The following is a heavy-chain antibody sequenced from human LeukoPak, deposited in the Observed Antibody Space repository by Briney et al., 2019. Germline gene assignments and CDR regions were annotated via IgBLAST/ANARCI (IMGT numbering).Heavy chain of an antibody. J-gene: IGHJ6*03. Sequence: PSETLSLTCTVSGGSISSGSYYWSWIRQPAGKGLEWIGRIYTSGSTNYNPSLKSRVTISVDTSKNQFSLKLSSVTAADTAVYYCARATWGYYYYMDVWGKGTTVTVSS. D-gene: IGHD1-26*01. V-gene: IGHV4-61*02. CDR1: GGSISSGSYY. CDR2: IYTSGST. CDR3: ARATWGYYYYMDV.